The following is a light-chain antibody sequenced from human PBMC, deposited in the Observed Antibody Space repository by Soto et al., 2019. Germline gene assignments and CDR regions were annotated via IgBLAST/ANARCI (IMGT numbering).Light chain of an antibody. CDR2: DAS. J-gene: IGKJ1*01. Sequence: IEINKSPSSLSASVGDRITITCRASQSVSNWLAWYQQKPGKVPKLLIYDASSLETGVPSRFSGSGSGTEFTLTISSLQPEDFATYYCQQYNGYRWTFGQGTKVDI. CDR3: QQYNGYRWT. V-gene: IGKV1-5*01. CDR1: QSVSNW.